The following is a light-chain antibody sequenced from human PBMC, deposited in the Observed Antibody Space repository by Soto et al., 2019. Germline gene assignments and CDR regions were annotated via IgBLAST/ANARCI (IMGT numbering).Light chain of an antibody. CDR2: SNN. V-gene: IGLV1-44*01. J-gene: IGLJ3*02. CDR3: AACDGSLNGWV. Sequence: QSVLTQPPSASGTPGQRVTISCSGSSSNIRSNTVNWYQQLPGTAPKLLIYSNNQRPSGVPDRFSGSKSGTSASLAISGLQSEDEADYYCAACDGSLNGWVFGGGTKLTVL. CDR1: SSNIRSNT.